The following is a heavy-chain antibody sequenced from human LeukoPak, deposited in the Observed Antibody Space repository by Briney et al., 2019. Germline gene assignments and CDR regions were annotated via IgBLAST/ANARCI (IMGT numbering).Heavy chain of an antibody. CDR2: IIPIFGTA. V-gene: IGHV1-69*06. CDR1: GGTFSSYA. J-gene: IGHJ6*03. Sequence: GASVKVSCKASGGTFSSYAISWVRQAPGQGLEWMGGIIPIFGTANYAQKFQGRVTITADKSTSTAHMELSSLRSEDTAVYYCASATGDNSSSWNYYYYYYMDVWGKGTTVTVSS. CDR3: ASATGDNSSSWNYYYYYYMDV. D-gene: IGHD6-13*01.